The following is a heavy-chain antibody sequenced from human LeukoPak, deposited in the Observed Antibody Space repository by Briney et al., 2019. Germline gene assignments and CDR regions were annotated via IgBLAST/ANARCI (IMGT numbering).Heavy chain of an antibody. CDR2: IYYSGST. D-gene: IGHD3-22*01. Sequence: PSQTLSLTCTVSGGSISSGGYHWSWIRQHPGKGLEWIGYIYYSGSTYYNPSLKSRVTISVDTSKNQFSLKLSSVTAADTAVYYCAREQNYYDSSGYYYYFDYWGQGTLVTVSS. CDR1: GGSISSGGYH. CDR3: AREQNYYDSSGYYYYFDY. J-gene: IGHJ4*02. V-gene: IGHV4-31*03.